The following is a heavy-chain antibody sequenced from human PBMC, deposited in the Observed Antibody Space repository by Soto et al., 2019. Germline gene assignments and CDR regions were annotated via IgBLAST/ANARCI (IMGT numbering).Heavy chain of an antibody. J-gene: IGHJ4*02. Sequence: SLRLSFAASGFPFISYALSWVRQAPGKGLEWVSAISGSGGSTYYADSVKGRFTISRDNSKNTLYLQMNSLRAEDTAVYYCAKSPYYYDSSSFDYWGQGTLVTVSS. CDR2: ISGSGGST. CDR1: GFPFISYA. D-gene: IGHD3-22*01. CDR3: AKSPYYYDSSSFDY. V-gene: IGHV3-23*01.